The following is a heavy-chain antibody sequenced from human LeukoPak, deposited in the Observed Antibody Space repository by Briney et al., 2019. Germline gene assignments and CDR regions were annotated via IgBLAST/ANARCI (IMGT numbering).Heavy chain of an antibody. V-gene: IGHV3-48*03. J-gene: IGHJ4*02. CDR3: ARNFAS. Sequence: GGSLRLSCAASGFTFSSYGMNWVRQAPGKGLEWVSYIRNSGSTKYYADSVRGRFTISRDNAKNSLYLQMNGLRAEDTAVYYCARNFASWGQGTLVTVSS. CDR1: GFTFSSYG. CDR2: IRNSGSTK.